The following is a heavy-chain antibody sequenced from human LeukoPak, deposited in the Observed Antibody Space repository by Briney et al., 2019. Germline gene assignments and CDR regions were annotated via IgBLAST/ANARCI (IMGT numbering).Heavy chain of an antibody. V-gene: IGHV3-33*01. J-gene: IGHJ4*02. CDR2: IWSDGSNK. CDR3: ARRGEYSNLNYLEY. Sequence: GGSLRLSCAASGFTFSTYGMHWVRQAPGKGLEWVSFIWSDGSNKYYADSVKGRFTISRDSSKNTLYLQMNSLRAEDTAVYYCARRGEYSNLNYLEYWGQGTLVTVSS. D-gene: IGHD4-11*01. CDR1: GFTFSTYG.